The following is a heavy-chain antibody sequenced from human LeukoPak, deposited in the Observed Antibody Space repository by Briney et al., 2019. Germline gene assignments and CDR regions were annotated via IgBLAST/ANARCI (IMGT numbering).Heavy chain of an antibody. V-gene: IGHV4-59*08. CDR1: GVYSRSDY. D-gene: IGHD4-17*01. CDR3: ARRLRQNLFDP. J-gene: IGHJ5*02. Sequence: AETMSRTCTESGVYSRSDYWSCSRLPPGKGLEWIGYIYYSGSSNYNPSLKSRVTMSVDTSKNQFSLKLTSVTAADTAVYYCARRLRQNLFDPWGQGTLVTVSS. CDR2: IYYSGSS.